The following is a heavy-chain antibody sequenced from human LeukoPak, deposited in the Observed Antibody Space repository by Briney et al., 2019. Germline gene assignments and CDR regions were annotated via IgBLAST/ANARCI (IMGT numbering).Heavy chain of an antibody. CDR3: ARHFTLPGLYYYYYYYMDV. Sequence: SETLSLTCAVYGGSFSGYYWSWIRQPPGKGLEWIGEINHSGSTNYNPSLKSRVTISVDTSKNQFSLKLSSVTAADTAVYYCARHFTLPGLYYYYYYYMDVWGKGTTVTISS. J-gene: IGHJ6*03. CDR2: INHSGST. V-gene: IGHV4-34*01. D-gene: IGHD3-16*01. CDR1: GGSFSGYY.